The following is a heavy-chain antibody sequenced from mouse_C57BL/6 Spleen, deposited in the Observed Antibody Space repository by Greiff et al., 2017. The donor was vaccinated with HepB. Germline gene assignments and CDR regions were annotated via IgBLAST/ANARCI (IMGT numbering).Heavy chain of an antibody. J-gene: IGHJ3*01. V-gene: IGHV1-69*01. Sequence: QVQLQQPGAELVMPGASVKLSCKASGYTFTSYWMHWVKQRPGQGLEWIGEIDPSDSYTNYNPKFKGKSTLTVDKSSSTAYMQLSSLTSEDSAVYYCARSYGSSPAWFAYWGQGTLVTVSA. CDR2: IDPSDSYT. CDR1: GYTFTSYW. CDR3: ARSYGSSPAWFAY. D-gene: IGHD1-1*01.